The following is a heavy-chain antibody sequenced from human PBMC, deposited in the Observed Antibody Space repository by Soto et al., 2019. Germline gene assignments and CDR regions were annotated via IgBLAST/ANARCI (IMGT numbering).Heavy chain of an antibody. D-gene: IGHD4-17*01. CDR1: GYPFTSYD. CDR2: MNPNSYNT. J-gene: IGHJ4*02. V-gene: IGHV1-8*01. CDR3: ARARAGTYGDYGVDY. Sequence: QVQLVQSGAEVKKPGASVKVSCTASGYPFTSYDINWVRQATGQGLEWMGWMNPNSYNTGYAQKFQGRVTMTRNTSINIAYMELSSLTSEDMAIYYCARARAGTYGDYGVDYWGQGTLVTVSS.